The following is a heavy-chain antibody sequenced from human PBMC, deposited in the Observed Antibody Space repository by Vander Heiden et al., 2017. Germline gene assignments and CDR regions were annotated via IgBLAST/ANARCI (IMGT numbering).Heavy chain of an antibody. CDR1: GGTFSSYA. Sequence: QVQLVQSGAEVKKPGSSVKVSCKASGGTFSSYAISWVRQAPGQGLEWMGGIIPIFGTANYAQKFQGRVTITADESTSTAYMELSSLRSEDTAVYYCARGATPPPEYSGSYGRFYYYYGMDVWGQGTTVTVSS. CDR2: IIPIFGTA. V-gene: IGHV1-69*01. CDR3: ARGATPPPEYSGSYGRFYYYYGMDV. D-gene: IGHD1-26*01. J-gene: IGHJ6*02.